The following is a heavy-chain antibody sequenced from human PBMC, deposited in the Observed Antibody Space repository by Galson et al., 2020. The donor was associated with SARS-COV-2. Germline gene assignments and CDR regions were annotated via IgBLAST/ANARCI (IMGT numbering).Heavy chain of an antibody. Sequence: ASVKVSCKASGYTFNNYGITWVRQAPGQGLEWMGWISGYNGNTNYAQKLQGRVTMTTDTSTSTAYMELRSLRSDDTAVYYCARDRRDGYVETYVGYYAIDVWGQGTTVTVSS. CDR1: GYTFNNYG. D-gene: IGHD2-21*01. V-gene: IGHV1-18*04. J-gene: IGHJ6*02. CDR3: ARDRRDGYVETYVGYYAIDV. CDR2: ISGYNGNT.